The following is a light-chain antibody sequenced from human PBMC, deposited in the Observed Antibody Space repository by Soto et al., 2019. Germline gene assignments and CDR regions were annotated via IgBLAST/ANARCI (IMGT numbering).Light chain of an antibody. Sequence: DIVMTQSPDSLAVSVGERATINCKSSQSILYTSSNNNYLAWYQQKPGQPPKLLIYWASTRESGVPDRFSGSGSGTDFTLSISSLQAEDVAVYYCQQYYNAPITFGQGTRLEIK. CDR2: WAS. CDR1: QSILYTSSNNNY. CDR3: QQYYNAPIT. V-gene: IGKV4-1*01. J-gene: IGKJ5*01.